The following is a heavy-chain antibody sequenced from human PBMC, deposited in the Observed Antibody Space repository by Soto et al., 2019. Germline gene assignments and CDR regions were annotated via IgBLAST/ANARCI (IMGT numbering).Heavy chain of an antibody. CDR1: GFTFSSYS. Sequence: PGGSLRLSCAASGFTFSSYSMNWVRQAPGKGLEWVSSISISSSYIFQADSVRGRFTISRDNAKKSLYLQMNSLRVEDTAVYYCTRDRGYPDSFDLWGQGTMVTVSS. CDR3: TRDRGYPDSFDL. CDR2: ISISSSYI. V-gene: IGHV3-21*01. J-gene: IGHJ3*01. D-gene: IGHD3-10*01.